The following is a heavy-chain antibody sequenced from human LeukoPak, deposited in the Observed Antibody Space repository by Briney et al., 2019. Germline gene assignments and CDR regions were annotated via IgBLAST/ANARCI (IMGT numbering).Heavy chain of an antibody. CDR3: ARDGGDCSGDSCYVDY. CDR1: GFTFSSYT. D-gene: IGHD2-15*01. J-gene: IGHJ4*02. CDR2: ISSSSTYI. V-gene: IGHV3-21*04. Sequence: GGSLRLSCAASGFTFSSYTMNWVRQAPGKELEWVSSISSSSTYIYYADSVMGRFIISRDNAKNSLYLQMNSLRAEDTALYYCARDGGDCSGDSCYVDYWGQGTLVTVSS.